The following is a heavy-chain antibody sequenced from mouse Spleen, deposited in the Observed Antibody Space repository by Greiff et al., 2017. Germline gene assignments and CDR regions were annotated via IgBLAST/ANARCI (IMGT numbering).Heavy chain of an antibody. CDR3: ARRDYYSNYFDY. Sequence: DVQLVESGGDLVKPGGSLKLSCAASGFTFSSYGMSWVRQTPDKRLEWVATISSGGSYTYYPDSVKGRFTISRDNAKNTLYLQMSSLKSEDTAMYYCARRDYYSNYFDYWGQGTTLTVSS. V-gene: IGHV5-6*01. CDR2: ISSGGSYT. J-gene: IGHJ2*01. D-gene: IGHD2-5*01. CDR1: GFTFSSYG.